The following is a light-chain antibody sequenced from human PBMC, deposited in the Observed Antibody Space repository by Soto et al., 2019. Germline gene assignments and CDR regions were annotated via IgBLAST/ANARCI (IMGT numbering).Light chain of an antibody. Sequence: VMTQSPATLSVSPGERAALSCRASQSVSTNLAWYQQKPGQPPRLLIYGASSRATGIPDRFSGSGSGTDFTLTISRLEPEDFAVYYCQQYGNSPRTFGQGTKVDIK. CDR2: GAS. J-gene: IGKJ1*01. CDR3: QQYGNSPRT. V-gene: IGKV3-20*01. CDR1: QSVSTN.